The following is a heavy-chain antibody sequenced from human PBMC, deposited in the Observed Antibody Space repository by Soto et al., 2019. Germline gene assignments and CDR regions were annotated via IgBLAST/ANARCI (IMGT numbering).Heavy chain of an antibody. CDR3: AKDRGQCTNGVCPNFEY. J-gene: IGHJ4*02. V-gene: IGHV3-23*01. CDR1: GFTFSSYA. Sequence: GWSLRLSCAASGFTFSSYAMSWVRQAPGKGLEWVSCFSDSGAGTYYADSVKGRFTISRDKSKRTLYLQLNSLRAEETAVYYCAKDRGQCTNGVCPNFEYCGQGTLVTVSS. D-gene: IGHD2-8*01. CDR2: FSDSGAGT.